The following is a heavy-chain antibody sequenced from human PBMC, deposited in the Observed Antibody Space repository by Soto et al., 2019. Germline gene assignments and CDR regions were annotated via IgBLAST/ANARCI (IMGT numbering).Heavy chain of an antibody. CDR1: GGTFSSYT. J-gene: IGHJ6*03. CDR2: IIPILGIA. CDR3: ARGVYEKEWLLQDYYYYYYMDV. V-gene: IGHV1-69*02. D-gene: IGHD3-22*01. Sequence: ASVKVSCKASGGTFSSYTISWVRQAPGQGLEWMGRIIPILGIANYAQKFQGRVTITADKSTSTAYMELSSLRSEDTAVYYCARGVYEKEWLLQDYYYYYYMDVWGKGTTVTVSS.